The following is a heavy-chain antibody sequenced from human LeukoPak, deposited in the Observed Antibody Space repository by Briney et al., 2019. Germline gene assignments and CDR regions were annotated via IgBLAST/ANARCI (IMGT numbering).Heavy chain of an antibody. CDR3: ARDQGEGSGWWGPFDY. CDR2: ISGYNGNT. V-gene: IGHV1-18*01. J-gene: IGHJ4*02. D-gene: IGHD6-19*01. CDR1: GYTFNTYG. Sequence: ASVKVSCKASGYTFNTYGISWVRQAPGQGLEWMGWISGYNGNTNYVQKLQGRVTMTTDTSTSTAYVELRSLRSEDTAVYYCARDQGEGSGWWGPFDYWGQGTLVTVSS.